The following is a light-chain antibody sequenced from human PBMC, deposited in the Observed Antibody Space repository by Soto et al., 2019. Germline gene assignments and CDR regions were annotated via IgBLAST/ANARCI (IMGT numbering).Light chain of an antibody. Sequence: DIQMTQSPSTLSASVGDRVAITCRASDNIVHWVAWYQQKPGKAPKLLIYKAANLADEVPSRFAGSGSGTDFTLTITRXQPDDFATYYCQHYNSFSRRFGQGTKVDIK. CDR1: DNIVHW. CDR3: QHYNSFSRR. CDR2: KAA. J-gene: IGKJ1*01. V-gene: IGKV1-5*03.